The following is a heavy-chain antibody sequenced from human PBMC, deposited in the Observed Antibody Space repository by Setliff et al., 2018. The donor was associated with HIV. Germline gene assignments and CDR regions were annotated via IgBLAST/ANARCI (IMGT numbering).Heavy chain of an antibody. J-gene: IGHJ6*03. CDR2: IIPILGVA. D-gene: IGHD3-3*01. CDR1: RSTFNSHT. Sequence: ASVKVSCKASRSTFNSHTINWVRQAPGQGLDWMGRIIPILGVANYAQRFQGKVTITADKSTSTAYMELTSLRFDDTAMYYCVRGVQSPPHYSYYYMDVLAKGLWSPSP. V-gene: IGHV1-69*02. CDR3: VRGVQSPPHYSYYYMDV.